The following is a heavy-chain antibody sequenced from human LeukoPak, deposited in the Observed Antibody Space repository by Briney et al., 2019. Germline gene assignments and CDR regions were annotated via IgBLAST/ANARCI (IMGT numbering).Heavy chain of an antibody. CDR1: GGSISSGGYY. CDR2: IYYSGST. V-gene: IGHV4-31*03. CDR3: AREGSAGFDY. Sequence: PSQTLSLTCTVSGGSISSGGYYWSWIRQHPGKGLEWIGYIYYSGSTYYNPSLKSRVTISVDTSKNQFSLKLSPVTAADTAVYYCAREGSAGFDYWGQGTLVTVSS. J-gene: IGHJ4*02.